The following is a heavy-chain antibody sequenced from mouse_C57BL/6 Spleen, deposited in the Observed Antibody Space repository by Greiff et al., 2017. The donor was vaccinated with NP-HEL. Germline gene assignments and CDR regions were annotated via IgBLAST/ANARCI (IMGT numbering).Heavy chain of an antibody. Sequence: QVQLKQSGPELVKPGASVKLSCKASGYTFTSYDINWVKQRPGQGLEWIGWIYPRDGSPKYNEKFKGKATLTVDTSSSTAYMELHSLTSEDSAVYFCARTSYYGRAMDYWGQGTSVTVSS. J-gene: IGHJ4*01. CDR2: IYPRDGSP. D-gene: IGHD1-1*01. V-gene: IGHV1-85*01. CDR1: GYTFTSYD. CDR3: ARTSYYGRAMDY.